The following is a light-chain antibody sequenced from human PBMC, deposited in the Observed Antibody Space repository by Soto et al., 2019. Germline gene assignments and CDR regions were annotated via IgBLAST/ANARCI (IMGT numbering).Light chain of an antibody. CDR2: DAS. V-gene: IGKV3D-20*02. J-gene: IGKJ1*01. CDR3: QQRSNWLWT. CDR1: QNINNNY. Sequence: EIVLTQSPCTLSLSPGGSATLSCRASQNINNNYLGWYQHKPGQAPRLLMYDASLRATGVPVRFSGSGSGTKFTLTISSLQSEDFAVYYCQQRSNWLWTFSQGTKVDIK.